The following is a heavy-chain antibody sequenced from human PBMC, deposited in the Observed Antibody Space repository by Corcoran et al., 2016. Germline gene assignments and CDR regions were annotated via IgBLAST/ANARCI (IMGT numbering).Heavy chain of an antibody. J-gene: IGHJ5*02. D-gene: IGHD2-2*01. CDR3: ARGVECSSTSCQWGNWFDP. CDR2: ISAYNGNT. Sequence: QVQLVQSGAEVKKPGASVKVSCKASGYTFTSYGISWVRQAPGQGLEWMGWISAYNGNTNYAQKLQGRVTMTTDTSTSTAYTELRILRSDDPAVYYCARGVECSSTSCQWGNWFDPGGQGTRVTVSS. CDR1: GYTFTSYG. V-gene: IGHV1-18*01.